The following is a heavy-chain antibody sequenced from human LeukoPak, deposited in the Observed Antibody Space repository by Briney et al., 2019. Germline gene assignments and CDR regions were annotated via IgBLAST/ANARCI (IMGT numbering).Heavy chain of an antibody. V-gene: IGHV4-30-2*01. J-gene: IGHJ3*02. CDR3: TRAGGSGSLLYAFDI. CDR1: GGSISSGDYS. D-gene: IGHD3-10*01. CDR2: MFHNENS. Sequence: PSQTLSLTCAVSGGSISSGDYSWSWIRQPPGRGLEWIGYMFHNENSYYNPSLKSRITISVDRSKNQFSLKLSSMTAADTAVYYCTRAGGSGSLLYAFDIWGQGTMVTVSS.